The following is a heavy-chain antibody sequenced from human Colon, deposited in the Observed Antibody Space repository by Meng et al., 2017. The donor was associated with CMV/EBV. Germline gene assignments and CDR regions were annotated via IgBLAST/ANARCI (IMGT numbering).Heavy chain of an antibody. CDR2: IRSGGGDA. CDR1: GFTFSSYW. CDR3: VRDGWGADVFDV. J-gene: IGHJ3*01. D-gene: IGHD2-2*03. Sequence: GESLKISCAASGFTFSSYWMTWVRQAPGKGLEWVARIRSGGGDATYADSVKGRFTISRDNANNTLYLQMNSLRAEDTAIYYCVRDGWGADVFDVWGQGTMVTVSS. V-gene: IGHV3-74*01.